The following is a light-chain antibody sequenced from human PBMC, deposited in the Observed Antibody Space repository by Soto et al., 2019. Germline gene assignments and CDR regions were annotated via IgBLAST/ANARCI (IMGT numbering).Light chain of an antibody. CDR1: LDINRW. CDR3: QQADSYPIT. CDR2: GAF. Sequence: DLQMTQSPSSVSVSVGDRVTITCRASLDINRWLAWYQVRPGKPPKLLIAGAFVLQSGVPSRFSGSGYGTDFALTIDNLQPEDFATYYCQQADSYPITFGQGTRLEI. V-gene: IGKV1-12*01. J-gene: IGKJ5*01.